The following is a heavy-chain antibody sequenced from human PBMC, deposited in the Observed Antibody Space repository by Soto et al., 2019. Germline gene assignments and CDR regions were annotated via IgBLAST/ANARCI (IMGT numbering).Heavy chain of an antibody. J-gene: IGHJ6*02. CDR2: ISGSGGST. D-gene: IGHD1-7*01. CDR1: GFTFSSYA. Sequence: EVQLLESGGGLVQPGGSLRLSCAASGFTFSSYAMSWVRQAPGKGLEWVSAISGSGGSTYYADCVKGRFTISRDNSKNTLYLQMNSLRAEDTAVYYCASFRTTWDYYYGMDVWGQGTTVTVSS. CDR3: ASFRTTWDYYYGMDV. V-gene: IGHV3-23*01.